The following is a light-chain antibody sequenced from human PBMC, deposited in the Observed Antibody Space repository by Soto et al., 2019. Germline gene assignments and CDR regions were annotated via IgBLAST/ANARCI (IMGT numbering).Light chain of an antibody. CDR1: QTISSW. J-gene: IGKJ1*01. CDR2: KAS. Sequence: DIQMTQSPSTLSGSVGDRVTITCRASQTISSWLAWYQQKPGKAPKLLIYKASTLKSGVPSGFSVSGSGTEFTLTISSLQPDDFATYYCQHYNSYSEAFGQGTKVDIK. CDR3: QHYNSYSEA. V-gene: IGKV1-5*03.